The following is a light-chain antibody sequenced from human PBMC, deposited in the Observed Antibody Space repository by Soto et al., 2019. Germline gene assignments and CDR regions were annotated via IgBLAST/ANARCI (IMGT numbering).Light chain of an antibody. Sequence: DIQMTQSPSSLSASVGDRVTVTCRASQSISSYLSWYQQKPGKAPNLLIYASSNLQSGVPSRFSGSGSGTDFTLTISSLQPEDFATYYCQQSYSTPLTFGPGTKVDIK. CDR1: QSISSY. CDR3: QQSYSTPLT. J-gene: IGKJ3*01. CDR2: ASS. V-gene: IGKV1-39*01.